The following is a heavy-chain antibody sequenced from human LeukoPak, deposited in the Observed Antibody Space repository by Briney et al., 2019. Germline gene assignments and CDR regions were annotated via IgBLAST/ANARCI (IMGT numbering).Heavy chain of an antibody. Sequence: GGSLRLSCAASGFTFSNAWMSWVRQAPGKGLEWVGRIKSKTDGGTTDYAAPVKGRFTISRDDSKNTLYLQMNSLKTEDTAVYYCTTEVNTKVRGPREYYFDYWGQGTLVTVSS. CDR2: IKSKTDGGTT. J-gene: IGHJ4*02. D-gene: IGHD3-10*01. CDR1: GFTFSNAW. CDR3: TTEVNTKVRGPREYYFDY. V-gene: IGHV3-15*01.